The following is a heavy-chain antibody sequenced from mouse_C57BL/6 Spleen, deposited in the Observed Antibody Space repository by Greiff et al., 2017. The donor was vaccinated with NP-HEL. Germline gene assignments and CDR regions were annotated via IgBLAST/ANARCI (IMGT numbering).Heavy chain of an antibody. CDR1: GFTFSSYA. CDR3: TRGPFYYYGSSYGYFDV. J-gene: IGHJ1*03. Sequence: EVKLVESGEGLVKPGGSLKLSCAASGFTFSSYAMSWVRQTPEKRLEWVAYISSGGDYIYYADTVKGRFTISRDNARNTLYLQMSSLKSEDTAMYYCTRGPFYYYGSSYGYFDVWGTGTTVTVSS. D-gene: IGHD1-1*01. CDR2: ISSGGDYI. V-gene: IGHV5-9-1*02.